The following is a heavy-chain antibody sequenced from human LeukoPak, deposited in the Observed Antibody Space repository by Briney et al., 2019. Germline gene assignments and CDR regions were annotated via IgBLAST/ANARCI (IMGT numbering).Heavy chain of an antibody. J-gene: IGHJ1*01. Sequence: GASAKVSCKASGGTFSSYAISWVRQAPGQGLEWMGRIIPIFGTANYAQKFQGRVTITTDESTSTTYMELSSLRSEDTAVYYCARPRGYYYDSSGYSEYFQHWGQGTLVTVSS. CDR3: ARPRGYYYDSSGYSEYFQH. CDR2: IIPIFGTA. V-gene: IGHV1-69*05. D-gene: IGHD3-22*01. CDR1: GGTFSSYA.